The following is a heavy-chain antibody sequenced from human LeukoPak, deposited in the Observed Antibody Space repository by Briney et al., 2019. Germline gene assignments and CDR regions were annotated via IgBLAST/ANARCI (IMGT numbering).Heavy chain of an antibody. Sequence: PGGSLRLSCTGSGFSFSNYWMSWVRQAPGKGLGWVANIKYDGSEKYYVDSVKGRLTISRDNAKNSLYLQMNSLRAEDTAVYYCAREPVRKRWFDSWGQGTLVTVSS. V-gene: IGHV3-7*03. CDR2: IKYDGSEK. CDR1: GFSFSNYW. J-gene: IGHJ5*01. D-gene: IGHD3-10*01. CDR3: AREPVRKRWFDS.